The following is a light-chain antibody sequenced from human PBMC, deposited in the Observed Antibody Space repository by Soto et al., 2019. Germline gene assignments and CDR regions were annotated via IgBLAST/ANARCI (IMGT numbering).Light chain of an antibody. V-gene: IGLV2-14*01. CDR3: DSYTSSSTYV. CDR2: GVS. Sequence: QSVVTQPASVSGSPGQSITISCIGTSSDIGGYNYVSWYQQHPGKAPKLIIYGVSKRPSGVSDRFSGSKSGNTASLTISGLQAEDEADYYCDSYTSSSTYVFGTGTQLTVL. J-gene: IGLJ1*01. CDR1: SSDIGGYNY.